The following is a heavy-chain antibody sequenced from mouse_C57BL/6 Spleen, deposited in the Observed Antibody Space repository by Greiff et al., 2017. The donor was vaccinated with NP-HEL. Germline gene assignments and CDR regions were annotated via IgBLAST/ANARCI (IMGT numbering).Heavy chain of an antibody. V-gene: IGHV2-2*01. Sequence: QVHVKQSGPGLVQPSQSLSITCTVSGFSLTSYGVHWVRQSPGKGLEWLGVIWSGGSTDYNAAFISRLSISKDNSKSQVFFKMNSLQADDTAIYYCARKGLDGYDPYAMDYWGQGTSVTVSS. J-gene: IGHJ4*01. CDR3: ARKGLDGYDPYAMDY. CDR1: GFSLTSYG. D-gene: IGHD2-2*01. CDR2: IWSGGST.